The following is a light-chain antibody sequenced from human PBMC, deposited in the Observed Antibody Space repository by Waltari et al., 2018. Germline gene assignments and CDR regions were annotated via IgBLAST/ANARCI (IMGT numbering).Light chain of an antibody. CDR1: QSISSY. CDR3: QQSYSTPPEWT. J-gene: IGKJ1*01. V-gene: IGKV1-39*01. CDR2: AAS. Sequence: DIQMTQSPSSLSASVGDRVTITCRASQSISSYLNWYQQKPGKAPKLRIYAASSLQSGVPSRFSGSGSGTDFTLTISSLQPEDFATYYCQQSYSTPPEWTFGQGTKVEIK.